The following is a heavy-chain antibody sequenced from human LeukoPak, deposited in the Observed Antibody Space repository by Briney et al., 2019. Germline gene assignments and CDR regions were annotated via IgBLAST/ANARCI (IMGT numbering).Heavy chain of an antibody. D-gene: IGHD6-19*01. Sequence: GGSLRLSCAASGFTFSSYGMHWVRQAPGKGLEWVAVISYDGSNKYYADFVEGRFTISRDNSKNTLYLQMNSLRAEDTAVYYCAKGIAVAGIFAGFDYWGQGTLVTVSS. CDR3: AKGIAVAGIFAGFDY. V-gene: IGHV3-30*18. CDR1: GFTFSSYG. J-gene: IGHJ4*02. CDR2: ISYDGSNK.